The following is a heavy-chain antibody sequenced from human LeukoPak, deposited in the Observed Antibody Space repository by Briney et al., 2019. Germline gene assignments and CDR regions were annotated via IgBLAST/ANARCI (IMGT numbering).Heavy chain of an antibody. CDR3: ARDYGDYEAYYYYYGMDV. D-gene: IGHD4-17*01. Sequence: PGGSLRLSCAASGFTFSSYAMHWVRQAPGKGLEWVAVIWLDGSDKYYADSVRGRLTISRDNSKNTLYLQMNSLRTEDTAVYYCARDYGDYEAYYYYYGMDVWGQGTTVTVSS. CDR1: GFTFSSYA. CDR2: IWLDGSDK. V-gene: IGHV3-30*04. J-gene: IGHJ6*02.